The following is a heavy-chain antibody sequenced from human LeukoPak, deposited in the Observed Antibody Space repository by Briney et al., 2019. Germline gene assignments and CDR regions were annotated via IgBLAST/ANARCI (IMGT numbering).Heavy chain of an antibody. CDR2: IYYSGST. V-gene: IGHV4-59*01. J-gene: IGHJ5*02. D-gene: IGHD3-22*01. Sequence: SESLSLTCTVSGGSISSYYWSWIRQPPGKGLEWIGYIYYSGSTNYNPSLKSRVTIAVDTSKNQFSLKLSSVTAADTAVYYWARDLDYYDSSGYYFRWFDPWGQGTLVTVSS. CDR1: GGSISSYY. CDR3: ARDLDYYDSSGYYFRWFDP.